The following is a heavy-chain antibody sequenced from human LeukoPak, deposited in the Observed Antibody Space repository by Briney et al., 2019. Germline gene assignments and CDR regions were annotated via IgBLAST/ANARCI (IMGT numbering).Heavy chain of an antibody. Sequence: SETLSLTCSVSGASISTSSHYWGWVRQPPGKGLEWIGSVYYSGTSYYNPSVKSRVTMSVDTAKNQFALKLRSVTAADTAVYYCARDLWFGEFFDAFDIWGHGTLVTVSS. CDR2: VYYSGTS. D-gene: IGHD3-10*01. CDR3: ARDLWFGEFFDAFDI. J-gene: IGHJ3*02. CDR1: GASISTSSHY. V-gene: IGHV4-39*06.